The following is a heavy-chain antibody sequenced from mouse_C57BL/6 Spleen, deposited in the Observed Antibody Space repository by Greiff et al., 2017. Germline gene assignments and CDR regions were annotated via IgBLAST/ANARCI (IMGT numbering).Heavy chain of an antibody. V-gene: IGHV1-69*01. Sequence: QVQLQQPGAELVMPGASVKLSCKASGYTFTSYWMHWVKQRPGQGLEWIGEIDPSDSYTNYTQKFKGKSTLTVDKSSSTAYMQLSSLTSEDSAVYYCARDVYYYGSRSYYFDYWGQGTTLTVSS. J-gene: IGHJ2*01. CDR2: IDPSDSYT. D-gene: IGHD1-1*01. CDR1: GYTFTSYW. CDR3: ARDVYYYGSRSYYFDY.